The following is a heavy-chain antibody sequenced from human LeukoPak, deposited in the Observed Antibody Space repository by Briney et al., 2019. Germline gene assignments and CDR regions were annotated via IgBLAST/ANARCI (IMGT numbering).Heavy chain of an antibody. Sequence: GGSLRLSCAASGFTVSSNYMSWARQAPGKGLEWVSVIYSGGSTYYADSVKGRFTISRDNSKNTLYLQMNSLRAEDTAVYYCARAGEMATIGYYFDYWGQGTLVTVSS. CDR1: GFTVSSNY. D-gene: IGHD5-24*01. V-gene: IGHV3-53*01. J-gene: IGHJ4*02. CDR3: ARAGEMATIGYYFDY. CDR2: IYSGGST.